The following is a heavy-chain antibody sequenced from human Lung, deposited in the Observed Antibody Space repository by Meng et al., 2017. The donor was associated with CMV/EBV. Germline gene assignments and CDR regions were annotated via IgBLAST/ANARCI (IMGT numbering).Heavy chain of an antibody. CDR2: IKTRPYDGTT. V-gene: IGHV3-49*04. CDR1: GFTFGDYT. Sequence: SXTGSGFTFGDYTMSWVRQAPGKGLEWVGFIKTRPYDGTTDYAASVKGRFTLSRDDSNGIAYLQMNRLKIEDTAVYYCQGQGHYYGLDVWGQGTXVTVSS. CDR3: QGQGHYYGLDV. J-gene: IGHJ6*02.